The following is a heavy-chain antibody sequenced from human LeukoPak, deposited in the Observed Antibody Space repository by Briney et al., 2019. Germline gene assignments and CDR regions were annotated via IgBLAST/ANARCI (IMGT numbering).Heavy chain of an antibody. Sequence: PSETLSLTCTVSGGSISSYYWSWIRQPAGKGLEWIGRIYTSGSTNYNPSLKSRVTMSVDTSKNQFSLRLSSVTAADTAVYYCAREPSTGYNPWYYGMDVWGQGTTVTVSS. CDR1: GGSISSYY. J-gene: IGHJ6*02. CDR2: IYTSGST. V-gene: IGHV4-4*07. CDR3: AREPSTGYNPWYYGMDV. D-gene: IGHD3-9*01.